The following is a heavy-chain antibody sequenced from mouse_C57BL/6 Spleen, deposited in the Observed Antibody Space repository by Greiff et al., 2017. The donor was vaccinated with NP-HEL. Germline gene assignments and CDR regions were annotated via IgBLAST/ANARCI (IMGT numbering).Heavy chain of an antibody. Sequence: VQRVESGPGLVAPSQSLSITCTVSGFSFTSYGVDWVRQPPGKGLEWPGVIWGGGSTNYNSALMSRLSISKDNSKIQVFLKMNSLQTDDTAMYYCAKGAYDGYVYAMDYWGQGTSVTVSS. J-gene: IGHJ4*01. D-gene: IGHD2-3*01. CDR3: AKGAYDGYVYAMDY. CDR1: GFSFTSYG. V-gene: IGHV2-9*01. CDR2: IWGGGST.